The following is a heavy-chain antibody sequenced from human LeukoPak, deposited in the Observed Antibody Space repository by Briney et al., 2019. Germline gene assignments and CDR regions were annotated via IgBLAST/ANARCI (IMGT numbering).Heavy chain of an antibody. CDR1: GFTLSSYW. J-gene: IGHJ4*02. CDR2: INSDGSST. Sequence: GGSLRLSCAASGFTLSSYWMHWVRQAPGKGLVWVSRINSDGSSTSYADSMKGRVILSRDNAKNSLYLQMNSLRAEDTAVYYCARGGLAYYYDISGQFDYWGQGALVTVSS. V-gene: IGHV3-74*01. CDR3: ARGGLAYYYDISGQFDY. D-gene: IGHD3-22*01.